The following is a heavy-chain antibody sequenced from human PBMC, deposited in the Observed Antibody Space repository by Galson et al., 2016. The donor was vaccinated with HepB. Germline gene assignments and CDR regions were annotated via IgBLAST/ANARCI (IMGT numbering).Heavy chain of an antibody. CDR2: INAGNGNT. J-gene: IGHJ5*02. D-gene: IGHD4-17*01. Sequence: SVKVSCKASGYTFTNYAIHWVRQAPGQSLEWMGWINAGNGNTNYSPKLQGRVTITRDTSATTAYMDLSSLRSEDTAVYYCARTPSLTTGCFDPWGQGTLVTVSS. V-gene: IGHV1-3*01. CDR3: ARTPSLTTGCFDP. CDR1: GYTFTNYA.